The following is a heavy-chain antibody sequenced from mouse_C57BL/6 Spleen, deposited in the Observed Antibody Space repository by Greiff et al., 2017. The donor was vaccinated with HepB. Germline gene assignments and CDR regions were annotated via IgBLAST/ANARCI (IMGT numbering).Heavy chain of an antibody. CDR1: GYTFTSYW. CDR3: ARGGRLLRGEGYFDV. J-gene: IGHJ1*03. Sequence: VQLQESGTELVKPGASVKLSCKASGYTFTSYWMHWVKQRPGQGLEWIGNINPSNGGTNYNEKFKSKATLTVDKSSSTAYMQLSSLTSEDSAVYYCARGGRLLRGEGYFDVWGTGTTVTVSS. V-gene: IGHV1-53*01. CDR2: INPSNGGT. D-gene: IGHD1-1*01.